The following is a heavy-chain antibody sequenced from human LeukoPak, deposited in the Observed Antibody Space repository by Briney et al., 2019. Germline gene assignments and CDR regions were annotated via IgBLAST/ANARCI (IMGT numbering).Heavy chain of an antibody. CDR2: IWYDGSNK. Sequence: GGSLRLSCAASGFTFSSYGMHWVRQAPGKGLEWVAVIWYDGSNKYYADSVKGRFTISRDNSKNTLYLQMNSLRAEDTAVCYCAKKHRDSYDYYYMDVWGKGTTVTVSS. J-gene: IGHJ6*03. V-gene: IGHV3-33*06. D-gene: IGHD5-18*01. CDR1: GFTFSSYG. CDR3: AKKHRDSYDYYYMDV.